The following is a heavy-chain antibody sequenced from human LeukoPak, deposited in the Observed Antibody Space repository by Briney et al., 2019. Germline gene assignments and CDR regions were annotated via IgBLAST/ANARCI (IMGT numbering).Heavy chain of an antibody. V-gene: IGHV3-21*01. Sequence: GGSLRLSCAASGFTFSSYAMSWVRQAPGKGLEWVSSISSSSGYIYYAESVKGRFTISRDNAKNSLYLQMNSLRAEDTGIYFCAREIISSSCFDYWGQGSQVTASS. J-gene: IGHJ4*02. CDR2: ISSSSGYI. CDR3: AREIISSSCFDY. CDR1: GFTFSSYA. D-gene: IGHD2-2*01.